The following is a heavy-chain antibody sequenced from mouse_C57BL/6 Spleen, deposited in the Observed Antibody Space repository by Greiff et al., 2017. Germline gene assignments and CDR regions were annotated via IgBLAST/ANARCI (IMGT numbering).Heavy chain of an antibody. Sequence: EVQLQQSGPGLVKPSQSLSLTCSVTGYSITSGYYWNWIRQFPGNKLEWMGYISYDGSNNYNPSLKNRISITRDTSKNQFFLKLNSVTTEDTATYYCARERWLPYAMDYWGQGTSVTVSP. CDR2: ISYDGSN. J-gene: IGHJ4*01. V-gene: IGHV3-6*01. CDR3: ARERWLPYAMDY. CDR1: GYSITSGYY. D-gene: IGHD2-3*01.